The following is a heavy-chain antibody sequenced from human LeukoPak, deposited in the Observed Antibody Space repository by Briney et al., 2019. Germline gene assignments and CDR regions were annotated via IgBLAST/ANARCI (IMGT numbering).Heavy chain of an antibody. D-gene: IGHD3-10*01. Sequence: GGSLRLSCAASGFTFSSYAMHWVRQAPGKGLEWVAVISYDGSNKYYADSVKGRFTISRDNSKNTLYLQMNSLRAEDTAVYYCARDYYGSGSYYNGFDYWGQGTLVTVSS. CDR2: ISYDGSNK. CDR3: ARDYYGSGSYYNGFDY. J-gene: IGHJ4*02. CDR1: GFTFSSYA. V-gene: IGHV3-30-3*01.